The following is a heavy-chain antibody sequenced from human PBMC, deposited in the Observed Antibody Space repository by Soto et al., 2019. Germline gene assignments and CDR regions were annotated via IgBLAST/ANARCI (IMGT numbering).Heavy chain of an antibody. CDR2: INPNSGGT. CDR1: GYTLTGYY. D-gene: IGHD2-2*01. J-gene: IGHJ4*02. Sequence: GASVKVSCKDSGYTLTGYYMHWVRQAPGQGLEWMGWINPNSGGTNYAQKFQGWVTMTRDTSISTAYMELSRLRSDDTAVYYCARDGHYSTSSPFDYWGQGTLVTVSS. CDR3: ARDGHYSTSSPFDY. V-gene: IGHV1-2*04.